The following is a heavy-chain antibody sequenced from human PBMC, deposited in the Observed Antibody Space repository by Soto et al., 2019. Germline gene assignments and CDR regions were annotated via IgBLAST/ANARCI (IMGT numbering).Heavy chain of an antibody. CDR2: IYYSGST. V-gene: IGHV4-61*01. Sequence: SDTLSLTCTVSGGSVSSGSYYWSWIRQPPGKGLEWIGYIYYSGSTYYNPSLKSRVTISVDTSKNQFSLKLSSVTAADTAVYYCARAQILPAYYYYSGMDVWGQGTTVTVSS. CDR1: GGSVSSGSYY. CDR3: ARAQILPAYYYYSGMDV. J-gene: IGHJ6*02.